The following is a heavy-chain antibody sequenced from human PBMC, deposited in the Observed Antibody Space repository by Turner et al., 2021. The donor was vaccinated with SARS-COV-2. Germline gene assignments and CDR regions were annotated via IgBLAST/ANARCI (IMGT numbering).Heavy chain of an antibody. CDR3: ARIRLRWPTKYYYDYGMDV. CDR2: IFSNDEK. D-gene: IGHD4-17*01. V-gene: IGHV2-26*01. CDR1: GSSLRNARMG. J-gene: IGHJ6*02. Sequence: HVTLNASGPVLVKPTDTPTLTCTVPGSSLRNARMGVSWIRQPPGKALEWLAHIFSNDEKSYSTSLKSRLTISKDTSKSQVVLTMTNMDPVDTASSYCARIRLRWPTKYYYDYGMDVWGQGTTVTVSS.